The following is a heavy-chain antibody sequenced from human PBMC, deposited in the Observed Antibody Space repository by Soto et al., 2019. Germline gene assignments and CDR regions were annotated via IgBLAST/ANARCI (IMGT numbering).Heavy chain of an antibody. J-gene: IGHJ3*02. Sequence: GGSLRLSCAASGFTFSSYWMHWVRQAPGKGLVWVSRINSDGSSTSYADSVKGRFTISRDNAKNTLYLQMNSLRAEDTTVYYCAREDRPYHPLSIMITFGGVIAPYDAFDIWGQGTMVTVSS. D-gene: IGHD3-16*02. V-gene: IGHV3-74*01. CDR3: AREDRPYHPLSIMITFGGVIAPYDAFDI. CDR2: INSDGSST. CDR1: GFTFSSYW.